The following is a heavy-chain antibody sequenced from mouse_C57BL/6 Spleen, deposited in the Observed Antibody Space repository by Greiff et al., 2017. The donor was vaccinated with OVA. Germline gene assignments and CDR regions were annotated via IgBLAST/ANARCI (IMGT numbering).Heavy chain of an antibody. CDR3: ARASSPYYIDY. J-gene: IGHJ2*01. CDR1: GYSFTSYY. Sequence: EVQLLQSGPGLVKPSPSLSLSCSASGYSFTSYYLNWFRQFPGNKLEYIGYISYSGSNSYNPSLISRISITRDTSKNQYYLQLNSVTTEDTATYYCARASSPYYIDYWGQGTTLTVSS. D-gene: IGHD1-1*01. V-gene: IGHV3-8*01. CDR2: ISYSGSN.